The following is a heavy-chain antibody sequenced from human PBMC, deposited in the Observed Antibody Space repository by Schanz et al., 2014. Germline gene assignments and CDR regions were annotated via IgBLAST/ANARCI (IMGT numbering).Heavy chain of an antibody. V-gene: IGHV1-3*01. D-gene: IGHD4-17*01. CDR1: GYTFTSYS. J-gene: IGHJ6*02. Sequence: QVQLVQSGAEVKKPGASVKVSCKASGYTFTSYSIHWVRQAPGQGLEWMGWINVGNGNMKYSQKFQGRVTITRDTPASTAYMELTSLRSEDTAVYFCARDLTDDTDYVVHDYYYGMDVWGQGTTVTVSS. CDR2: INVGNGNM. CDR3: ARDLTDDTDYVVHDYYYGMDV.